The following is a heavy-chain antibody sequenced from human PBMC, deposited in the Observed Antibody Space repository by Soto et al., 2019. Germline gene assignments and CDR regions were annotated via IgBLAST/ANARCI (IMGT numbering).Heavy chain of an antibody. CDR3: AKDAYPVVVVPAANGMDV. Sequence: EVQLLESGGGLVQPGGSLRLSCAASGLTFSIYAMNWVRQAPGKGLEWVSVISGSGGTRYYADSVKGRFTISRDNSKSILYLQMNSLRADDTDVYYCAKDAYPVVVVPAANGMDVWGQGTTVTVSS. CDR2: ISGSGGTR. V-gene: IGHV3-23*01. D-gene: IGHD2-2*01. J-gene: IGHJ6*02. CDR1: GLTFSIYA.